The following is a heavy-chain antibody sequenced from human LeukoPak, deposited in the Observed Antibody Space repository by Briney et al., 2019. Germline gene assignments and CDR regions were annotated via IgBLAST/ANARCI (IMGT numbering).Heavy chain of an antibody. D-gene: IGHD5-12*01. V-gene: IGHV4-4*09. CDR2: IYTSGST. J-gene: IGHJ4*02. CDR1: GGSISSYY. Sequence: KTSETLSLTCTVSGGSISSYYWSWIRQPPGKGLGWIGYIYTSGSTNYNPSLKSRVTISVDTSKNQFSLKLSSVTAADTAVYYCARQVRVATTFDYWGQGTLVTVSS. CDR3: ARQVRVATTFDY.